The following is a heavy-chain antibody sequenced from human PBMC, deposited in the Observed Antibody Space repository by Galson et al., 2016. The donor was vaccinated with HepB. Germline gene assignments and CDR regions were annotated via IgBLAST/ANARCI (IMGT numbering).Heavy chain of an antibody. J-gene: IGHJ4*02. CDR3: ASGVAY. Sequence: SLRLSCAASGFTFSSYSMDWVRQAPGKGLEWVSSISTTSLHIYYADSLKGRFTISRDNARNTLYLQINSLRVEDTAVYYCASGVAYWGQGALVAVSS. CDR2: ISTTSLHI. D-gene: IGHD3-3*01. CDR1: GFTFSSYS. V-gene: IGHV3-21*01.